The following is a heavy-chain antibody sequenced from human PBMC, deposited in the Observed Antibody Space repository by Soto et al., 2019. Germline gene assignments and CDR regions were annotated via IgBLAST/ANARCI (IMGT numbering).Heavy chain of an antibody. V-gene: IGHV3-23*01. Sequence: PGGSLRLSCAASGFTFSSYAMSWVRQAPGKALEWVSSISGSGDNTYYADSVKGRFTISRDNSKNTLYLQLNSLRAEDTAIFYCAKFYNWGPLGGMDVWGQGTTVTVSS. D-gene: IGHD1-1*01. CDR2: ISGSGDNT. CDR3: AKFYNWGPLGGMDV. CDR1: GFTFSSYA. J-gene: IGHJ6*02.